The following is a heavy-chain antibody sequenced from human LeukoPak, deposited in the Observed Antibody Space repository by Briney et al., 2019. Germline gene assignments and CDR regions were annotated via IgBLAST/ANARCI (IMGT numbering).Heavy chain of an antibody. V-gene: IGHV3-21*01. J-gene: IGHJ4*02. Sequence: GGSLRLSCAASGFTFSSYSMNWVRQAPGKGLEWVSSISTSSRDIYYADSVKGRFTISRDNTKNSLYLNMNSLRAEDTAVYYCARACSGYDLRDLDYWGQGNLVTVSS. CDR3: ARACSGYDLRDLDY. CDR1: GFTFSSYS. D-gene: IGHD5-12*01. CDR2: ISTSSRDI.